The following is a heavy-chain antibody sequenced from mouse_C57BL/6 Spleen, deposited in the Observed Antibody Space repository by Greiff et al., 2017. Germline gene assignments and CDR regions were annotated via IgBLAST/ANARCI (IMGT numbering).Heavy chain of an antibody. CDR1: GFNITDYY. V-gene: IGHV14-2*01. CDR3: ASIYSDYARFAY. Sequence: VQLQQSGAELVKPGASVKLSCTASGFNITDYYMHWVKQRTEQGLEWIGRFDPEDGDTKYAPKFQGKATITADTSSNTAYLQLSSLTSEDTAVYYCASIYSDYARFAYWGQGTLVTVSA. J-gene: IGHJ3*01. CDR2: FDPEDGDT. D-gene: IGHD2-4*01.